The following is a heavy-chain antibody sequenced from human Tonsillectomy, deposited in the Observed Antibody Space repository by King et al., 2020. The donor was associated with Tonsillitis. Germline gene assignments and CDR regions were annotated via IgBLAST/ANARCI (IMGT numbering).Heavy chain of an antibody. CDR2: IYPRDLDT. CDR3: ARPRVVVVGTAKAWYFDL. D-gene: IGHD2-2*01. V-gene: IGHV5-51*01. Sequence: VQLVESGAEVKKPGESLKISCEGSGYSLSNYWIGWVRQMPGKGLECMGIIYPRDLDTRYSPSFQGQVTISADKSISTAYVQCSSLTASDTAMYYCARPRVVVVGTAKAWYFDLWGPGTLVTVSS. CDR1: GYSLSNYW. J-gene: IGHJ2*01.